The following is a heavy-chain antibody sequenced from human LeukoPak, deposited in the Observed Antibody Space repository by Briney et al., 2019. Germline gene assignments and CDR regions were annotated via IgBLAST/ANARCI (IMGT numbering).Heavy chain of an antibody. V-gene: IGHV4-59*08. CDR1: GGSISSYY. Sequence: SETLSLTCTVSGGSISSYYWSWIRQPPGKGLEWIGYIYYSGSTNYNPSLKSRVTISVDTSKNQFSLKLSSVTAADTAVYYCARGVAAAGSPLDYWGQGTLVTVSS. D-gene: IGHD6-13*01. J-gene: IGHJ4*02. CDR2: IYYSGST. CDR3: ARGVAAAGSPLDY.